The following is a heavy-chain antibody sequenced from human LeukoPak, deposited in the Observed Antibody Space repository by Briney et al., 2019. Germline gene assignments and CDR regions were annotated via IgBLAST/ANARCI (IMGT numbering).Heavy chain of an antibody. J-gene: IGHJ4*02. Sequence: SETLSLTCAVYGVSFSGYYWSWIRQPPGKGLEWIGEINHSGSTNYNPSLKSRVTISVDTSKNQFSLKLSSVTAADTAVYYCARDHRPGGSTVKAPAVWGQGTLVTVSS. CDR2: INHSGST. CDR3: ARDHRPGGSTVKAPAV. D-gene: IGHD3-16*01. CDR1: GVSFSGYY. V-gene: IGHV4-34*01.